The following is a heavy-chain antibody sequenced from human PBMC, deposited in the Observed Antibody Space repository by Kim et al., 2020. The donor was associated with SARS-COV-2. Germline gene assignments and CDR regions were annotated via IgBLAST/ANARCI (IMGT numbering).Heavy chain of an antibody. D-gene: IGHD6-13*01. CDR3: ASRIAAADQNAFDI. J-gene: IGHJ3*02. Sequence: AQGFTGRFVFSLDTSVSTAYLQISSLKAEDTAVYYCASRIAAADQNAFDIWGQGTMVTVSS. V-gene: IGHV7-4-1*02.